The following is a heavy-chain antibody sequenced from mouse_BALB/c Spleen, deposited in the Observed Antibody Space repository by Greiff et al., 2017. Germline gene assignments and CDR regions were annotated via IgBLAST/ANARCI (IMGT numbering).Heavy chain of an antibody. Sequence: QVQLQQSGAELVKPGASVKLSCKASGYTFTSYWMHWVKQRPGQGLEWIGEINPSNGRTNYNEKFKSKATLTVDKSSSTAYMQLSSLTSEDSAVYYCAREEGYGNYAMDYWGQGTSVTVSS. D-gene: IGHD2-1*01. CDR3: AREEGYGNYAMDY. J-gene: IGHJ4*01. CDR1: GYTFTSYW. CDR2: INPSNGRT. V-gene: IGHV1S81*02.